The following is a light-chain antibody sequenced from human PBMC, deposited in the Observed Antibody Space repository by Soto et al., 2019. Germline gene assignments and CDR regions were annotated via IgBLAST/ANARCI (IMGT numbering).Light chain of an antibody. J-gene: IGKJ4*01. V-gene: IGKV1-39*01. CDR1: QTISTY. CDR2: GAS. Sequence: DIEMTQSPSSLSASVGDRVTITCRASQTISTYLNWFQHKPGKAPKVLIYGASNLPSGVKSRFSGSGSGTDFTLTISCLQPEDFATYYCQQSYSPLRTFGGGTKIEIK. CDR3: QQSYSPLRT.